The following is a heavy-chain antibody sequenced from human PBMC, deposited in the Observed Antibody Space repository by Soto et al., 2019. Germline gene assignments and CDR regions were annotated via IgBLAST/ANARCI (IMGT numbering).Heavy chain of an antibody. CDR3: ARDRGYQLLIGYDAFDI. CDR1: GYTFTRYA. CDR2: INAGNGNT. V-gene: IGHV1-3*01. J-gene: IGHJ3*02. D-gene: IGHD2-2*01. Sequence: ASVKVSCKASGYTFTRYAMHWGRPAPGQRLEWMGWINAGNGNTKYSQKFQGRVTITRDTSASTAYMELSSLRSEDTAVYYCARDRGYQLLIGYDAFDIWGQGTMVTVSS.